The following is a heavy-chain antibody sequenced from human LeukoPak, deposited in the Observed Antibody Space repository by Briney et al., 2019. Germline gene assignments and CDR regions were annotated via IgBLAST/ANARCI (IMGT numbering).Heavy chain of an antibody. J-gene: IGHJ4*02. CDR1: GGSFRGYY. CDR2: INHSGST. V-gene: IGHV4-34*01. Sequence: KPSETLSLTCAVYGGSFRGYYWSWIRQPPGKGLEWIGEINHSGSTNYNPSLKSRVTISVDTSKHQFSLKLSSVTAADTAVYYCAREGKPYYDSSGYAYWGQGTLVTVSS. D-gene: IGHD3-22*01. CDR3: AREGKPYYDSSGYAY.